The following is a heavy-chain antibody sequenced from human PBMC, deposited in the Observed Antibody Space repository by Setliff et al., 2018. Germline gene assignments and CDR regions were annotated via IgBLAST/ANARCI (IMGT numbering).Heavy chain of an antibody. CDR2: IHSGTT. D-gene: IGHD6-19*01. CDR3: ARVGDHQTYSSGWYLDY. V-gene: IGHV4-39*07. CDR1: GGSISSGDSY. J-gene: IGHJ4*02. Sequence: PSETLSLTCTVPGGSISSGDSYWGWIRQPPGKGLEWIGSIHSGTTYYNPSLKSRVTISVDTSKNQFSLKLSSVTAADTAVYYCARVGDHQTYSSGWYLDYWGQGTLVTVSS.